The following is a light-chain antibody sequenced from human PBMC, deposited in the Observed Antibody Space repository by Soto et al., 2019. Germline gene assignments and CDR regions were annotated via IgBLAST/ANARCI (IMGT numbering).Light chain of an antibody. V-gene: IGKV1-5*01. J-gene: IGKJ3*01. Sequence: DIQVTQSPSTLSASVGDRVTISCRASQNIDSWLAWYQQKPGKATKLLIYDASSLESGVPSRFSCCGSGTEFTLTISSLQADDFGTYYCQQYNSYPYSFGPGTKVDI. CDR1: QNIDSW. CDR3: QQYNSYPYS. CDR2: DAS.